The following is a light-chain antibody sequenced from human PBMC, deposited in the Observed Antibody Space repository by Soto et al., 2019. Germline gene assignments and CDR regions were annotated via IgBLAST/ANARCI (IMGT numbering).Light chain of an antibody. V-gene: IGKV3-20*01. Sequence: ETELTQSPGTLSLSPGERATLSCRASQSVSSSYLAWYQQKPGQAPRLLIYDASSRATGIPDRFSGSGSGTDFTLTISRLEPEDFAVYYCQQYVRSPPSWTFGQGTKVEIK. CDR2: DAS. J-gene: IGKJ1*01. CDR1: QSVSSSY. CDR3: QQYVRSPPSWT.